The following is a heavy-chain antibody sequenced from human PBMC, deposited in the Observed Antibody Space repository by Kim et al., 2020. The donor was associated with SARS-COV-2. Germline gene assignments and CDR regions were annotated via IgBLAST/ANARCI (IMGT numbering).Heavy chain of an antibody. CDR1: GFTFDDYA. CDR2: ISWNSGSI. Sequence: GGSLRLSCAASGFTFDDYAMHWVRQAPGKGLEWVSGISWNSGSIGYADSVKGRFTISRDNAKNSLYLQMNSLRAEDTALYYCAKAVPVRGVMNYYYYGMDVWGQGTTVTVS. D-gene: IGHD3-10*01. V-gene: IGHV3-9*01. J-gene: IGHJ6*02. CDR3: AKAVPVRGVMNYYYYGMDV.